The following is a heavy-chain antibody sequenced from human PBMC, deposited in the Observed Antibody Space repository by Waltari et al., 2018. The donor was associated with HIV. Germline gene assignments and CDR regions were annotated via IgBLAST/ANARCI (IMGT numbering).Heavy chain of an antibody. V-gene: IGHV3-15*05. J-gene: IGHJ4*02. Sequence: EVQLVESGGDLVKTGGCLRLSCAASGFTFSKAWMCWVRQAPGKGPEWVGRIKSKADGGTTDYAAPVKGRFTISRDDSKNTLYLQMNSLRFEDTAVYYCTTDEFYYGNSGYFDYWGQGTLVTVSS. D-gene: IGHD3-22*01. CDR2: IKSKADGGTT. CDR1: GFTFSKAW. CDR3: TTDEFYYGNSGYFDY.